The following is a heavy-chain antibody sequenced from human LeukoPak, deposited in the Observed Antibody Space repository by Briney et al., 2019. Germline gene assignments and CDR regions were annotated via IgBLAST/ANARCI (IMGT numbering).Heavy chain of an antibody. J-gene: IGHJ4*02. D-gene: IGHD5-24*01. CDR3: ARDSFSRDGYTFDY. Sequence: SETLSLTCTVSGGSISSYYWSWIRQPPGKGLEWIGYIYYSGSTNYNPSLKSRVTISVDTSKNQFSLRLSSVTAADTAVYYCARDSFSRDGYTFDYWGRGTLVTVSS. CDR2: IYYSGST. V-gene: IGHV4-59*01. CDR1: GGSISSYY.